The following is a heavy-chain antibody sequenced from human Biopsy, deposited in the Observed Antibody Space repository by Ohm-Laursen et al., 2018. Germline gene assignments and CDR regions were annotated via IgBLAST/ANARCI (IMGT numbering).Heavy chain of an antibody. CDR3: ARDYDTSGYYYVS. D-gene: IGHD3-22*01. CDR2: IFYRGST. Sequence: SQTLSLTCTVSGGSISNNNYYWGWIRQPPGKGLEWIGSIFYRGSTHYKPSPKSRVNISVDTSKNQFSLKLNSVTAADTAVYYCARDYDTSGYYYVSWGQGTLVTVSS. J-gene: IGHJ5*02. V-gene: IGHV4-39*01. CDR1: GGSISNNNYY.